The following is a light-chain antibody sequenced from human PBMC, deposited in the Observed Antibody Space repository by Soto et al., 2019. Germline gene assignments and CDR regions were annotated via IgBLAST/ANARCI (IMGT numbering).Light chain of an antibody. J-gene: IGKJ3*01. V-gene: IGKV3-11*01. CDR3: QQRTTWPPLFA. CDR2: DAS. Sequence: EIVLTQSPSNMSLSPGERATLSCRASQNICNFLAWYQHKPGQAPRLLIYDASKRATGIPARFSGSGSGTDFTLTISSLEPADFAVYYCQQRTTWPPLFAFGPGTRVDIK. CDR1: QNICNF.